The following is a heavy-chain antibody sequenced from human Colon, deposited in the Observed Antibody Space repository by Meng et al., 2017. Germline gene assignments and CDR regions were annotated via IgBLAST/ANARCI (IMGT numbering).Heavy chain of an antibody. CDR3: ARQVAATFSGLAFDS. V-gene: IGHV4-34*01. CDR2: VSHTGDT. D-gene: IGHD2-15*01. Sequence: VQLQQGDAGLLKPSQPPSLTWAVSGGSFSSYYWSWIRQPPGKELEWIGEVSHTGDTNYNPSLDSRVTISVDTSKNHIFLNLTSVTAADTALYYCARQVAATFSGLAFDSWGQGTLVTVSS. J-gene: IGHJ4*02. CDR1: GGSFSSYY.